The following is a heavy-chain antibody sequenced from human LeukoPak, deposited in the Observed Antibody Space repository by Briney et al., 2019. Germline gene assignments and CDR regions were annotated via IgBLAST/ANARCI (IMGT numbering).Heavy chain of an antibody. CDR1: GGTFSSYA. D-gene: IGHD1-26*01. J-gene: IGHJ3*02. Sequence: ASVKVSCKASGGTFSSYAISWVRQAPGQGLEWMGWMNPNSGNTGYAQRFQGRVTITRNTSISTAYMELSSLRSEDTAVYYCTTATEVGATGADAFDIWGQGTMVTVSS. CDR3: TTATEVGATGADAFDI. CDR2: MNPNSGNT. V-gene: IGHV1-8*03.